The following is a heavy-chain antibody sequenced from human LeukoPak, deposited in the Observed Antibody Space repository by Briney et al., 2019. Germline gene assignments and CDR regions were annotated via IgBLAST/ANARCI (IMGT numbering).Heavy chain of an antibody. J-gene: IGHJ4*02. V-gene: IGHV4-59*08. CDR3: ARTYCRGGSCHFDY. CDR1: GGSISSYY. Sequence: SETLSLTCTVSGGSISSYYWSWIRQPPGKGLEWIGYISYSGSTDSNPSLKSRVTISVDTSKNQISLKLSSVTATDTAVYYCARTYCRGGSCHFDYWGQGTLVTVSS. CDR2: ISYSGST. D-gene: IGHD2-15*01.